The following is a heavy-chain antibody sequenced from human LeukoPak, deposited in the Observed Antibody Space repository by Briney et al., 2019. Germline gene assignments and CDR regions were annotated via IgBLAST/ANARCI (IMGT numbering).Heavy chain of an antibody. CDR2: IKHDGSEK. CDR3: ARDSAVVPAADPNYHYYGMDV. Sequence: GGSLRLSCAASGFTFSSYWMSWVRQAPGKGLEWVANIKHDGSEKYYVDSVKGRFTISRDNAKNSLYLQMNSLRAEDTAVYYCARDSAVVPAADPNYHYYGMDVWGQGTTVTVSS. V-gene: IGHV3-7*01. D-gene: IGHD2-2*01. CDR1: GFTFSSYW. J-gene: IGHJ6*02.